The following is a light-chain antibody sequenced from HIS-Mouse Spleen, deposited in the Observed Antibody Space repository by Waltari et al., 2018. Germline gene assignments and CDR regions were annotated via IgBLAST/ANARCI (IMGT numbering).Light chain of an antibody. CDR3: MQGIHLPLT. V-gene: IGKV2-29*03. J-gene: IGKJ4*01. CDR1: QSLLHSDGKTY. CDR2: EVS. Sequence: DIVMTQTPLSLSVTPGQPASISCKSSQSLLHSDGKTYLYWYLQKPGQSPQLLIYEVSSRFSGVPDKVRGSGVRTEFTLEINRVEGGDGGVYYCMQGIHLPLTFGGGTKVEIK.